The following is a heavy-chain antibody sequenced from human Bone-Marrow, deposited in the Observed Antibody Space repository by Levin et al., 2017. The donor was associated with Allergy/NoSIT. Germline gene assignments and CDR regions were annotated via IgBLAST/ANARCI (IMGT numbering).Heavy chain of an antibody. CDR2: IFHYGST. CDR1: GGSISDSSYY. D-gene: IGHD4-17*01. CDR3: VRHFRLGFGDPGAFNS. Sequence: SETLSLTCTVSGGSISDSSYYWGWIRQTPGKGLEWIGTIFHYGSTYYNPSLKSRVTISVDTSKNQFSLKLTSVTAADTAVYYCVRHFRLGFGDPGAFNSWGQGTMVTVSS. J-gene: IGHJ3*02. V-gene: IGHV4-39*01.